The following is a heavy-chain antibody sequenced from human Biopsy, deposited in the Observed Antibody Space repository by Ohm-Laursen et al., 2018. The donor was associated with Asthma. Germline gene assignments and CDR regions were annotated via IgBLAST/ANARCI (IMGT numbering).Heavy chain of an antibody. D-gene: IGHD6-13*01. CDR1: GYPFIGYH. J-gene: IGHJ5*02. V-gene: IGHV1-2*06. CDR2: INPNSGAT. CDR3: ARGQKSAGDRWFDP. Sequence: GASVKVSCKASGYPFIGYHIHWLRQAPGQGLEWMGRINPNSGATNYAQKFQGRVTMTRDTSISTAYMEMSRLRYDDTAVYYCARGQKSAGDRWFDPWGQGTLVTVSS.